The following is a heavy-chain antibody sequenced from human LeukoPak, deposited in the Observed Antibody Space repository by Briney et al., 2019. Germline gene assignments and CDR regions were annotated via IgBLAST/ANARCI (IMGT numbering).Heavy chain of an antibody. CDR2: INSDGSST. Sequence: PGGSLRLSCAASGFTFSSYWMHWVRQAPGKGLVWVSRINSDGSSTSYADSVKGRFTISRDNGENTLYLQMNSLRAEDTAVYYCAREPRSGLVDGAFDIWGQGTMVTVSS. J-gene: IGHJ3*02. CDR1: GFTFSSYW. V-gene: IGHV3-74*01. CDR3: AREPRSGLVDGAFDI. D-gene: IGHD3-3*01.